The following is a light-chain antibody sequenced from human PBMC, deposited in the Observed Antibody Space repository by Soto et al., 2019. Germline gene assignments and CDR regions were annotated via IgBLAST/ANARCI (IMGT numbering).Light chain of an antibody. J-gene: IGKJ2*01. V-gene: IGKV3D-15*01. CDR3: QHYNNWPPYT. CDR1: QRISSN. CDR2: GAS. Sequence: EIVMTQSPDTLSVSPGERATLSCRASQRISSNLAWYQQKPGQAPRLLIYGASTRATGVPARFSGSGSETDFTLTISNLQAEDCEVYSCQHYNNWPPYTFGQGTKVDIK.